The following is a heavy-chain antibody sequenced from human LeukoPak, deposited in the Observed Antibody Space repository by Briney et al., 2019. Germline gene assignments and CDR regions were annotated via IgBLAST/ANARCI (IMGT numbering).Heavy chain of an antibody. CDR2: IYYSGST. Sequence: SQTLSLTCTVSGGSISSGDYYWSWIRQPPGKGLEWVGYIYYSGSTYYNPSLKSRVTISVDTSKNQFSLKLSSVTAADTAVYYCARDYYGVDAFDIWGQGTMVTVSS. D-gene: IGHD3-10*01. CDR1: GGSISSGDYY. CDR3: ARDYYGVDAFDI. V-gene: IGHV4-30-4*01. J-gene: IGHJ3*02.